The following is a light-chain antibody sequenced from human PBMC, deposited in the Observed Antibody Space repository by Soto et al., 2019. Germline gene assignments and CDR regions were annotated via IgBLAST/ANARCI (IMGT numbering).Light chain of an antibody. CDR1: SSNIGSNY. CDR2: RDD. Sequence: VVTQPPSASGTPGQRVTISCSGSSSNIGSNYVYWYHQLPGTSPKLLIYRDDQRPSGVPDRFSGYKSGTSASLAISGLRYEDEADYHCAAWDDSQSVVFGGGTQLTVL. CDR3: AAWDDSQSVV. V-gene: IGLV1-47*01. J-gene: IGLJ2*01.